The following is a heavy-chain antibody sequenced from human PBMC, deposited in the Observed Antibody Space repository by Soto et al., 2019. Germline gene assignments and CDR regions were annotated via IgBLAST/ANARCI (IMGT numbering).Heavy chain of an antibody. D-gene: IGHD3-9*01. V-gene: IGHV3-73*01. CDR1: GFTFSGSA. CDR3: TRAASDILTGYSTVGAFDI. J-gene: IGHJ3*02. CDR2: IRSKANSYAT. Sequence: TGGSLRLSCAASGFTFSGSAMHWVRQASGKGLEWVGRIRSKANSYATAYAASVKGRFTISRDDSKNTAYLQMNSLKTEDTAVYYCTRAASDILTGYSTVGAFDIRGQAPIVTVS.